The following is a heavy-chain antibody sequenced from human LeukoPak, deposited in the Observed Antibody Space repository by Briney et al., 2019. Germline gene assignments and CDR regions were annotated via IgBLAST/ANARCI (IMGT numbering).Heavy chain of an antibody. CDR3: ARGGATIVS. CDR1: GFPFSDHE. D-gene: IGHD1-26*01. CDR2: ISSSGSDK. V-gene: IGHV3-48*03. Sequence: GGSLRLSCAASGFPFSDHEMNWVRQAPGKGLEWVSYISSSGSDKYYPDSVKGRFTISRDNAKNSLYLQMNSLRAEDTAVYYCARGGATIVSWGQGTLVTVPS. J-gene: IGHJ4*02.